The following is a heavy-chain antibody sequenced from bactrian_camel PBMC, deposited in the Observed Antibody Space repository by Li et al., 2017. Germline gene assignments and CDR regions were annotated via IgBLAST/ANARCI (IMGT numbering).Heavy chain of an antibody. CDR3: AIDDFAPCRKGWYRLTRAL. V-gene: IGHV3S53*01. CDR1: GYTLGNDC. D-gene: IGHD7*01. Sequence: HVQLVESGGGRVQPGGSLKLSCDTSGYTLGNDCMGWFRQAPGKEREGVAAYRSDGRTSYADSVKGRFTISKDNAKNNLYLQMASLEPDDTAMYYCAIDDFAPCRKGWYRLTRALRGQGTQVTVS. CDR2: YRSDGRT. J-gene: IGHJ4*01.